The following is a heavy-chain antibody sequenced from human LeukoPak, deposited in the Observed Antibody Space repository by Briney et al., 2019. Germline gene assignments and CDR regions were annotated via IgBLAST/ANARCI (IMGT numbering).Heavy chain of an antibody. CDR1: GFPFSSYA. J-gene: IGHJ3*02. D-gene: IGHD3-22*01. CDR2: ISYDGSNK. Sequence: GGSLSLSCAASGFPFSSYAMHWVRQAPGKGLEWVAVISYDGSNKYYADSVKGRFTISRDNSKNTLYLQMNSLRAEDTAVYYCARVLTYYYDSSGYSVDAFDIWGQGTMVTVSS. CDR3: ARVLTYYYDSSGYSVDAFDI. V-gene: IGHV3-30-3*01.